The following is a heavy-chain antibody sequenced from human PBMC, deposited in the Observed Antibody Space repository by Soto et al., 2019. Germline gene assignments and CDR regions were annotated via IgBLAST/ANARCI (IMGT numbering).Heavy chain of an antibody. CDR2: INHSGST. D-gene: IGHD2-2*01. V-gene: IGHV4-34*01. J-gene: IGHJ6*02. CDR1: GGSFSGYY. Sequence: SETLSLTCAVYGGSFSGYYWSWIRQPPGKGLEWIGEINHSGSTNCNPSLKSRVTISVDTSKNQFSLKLSSVTAADTAVYYCARLTFSSYYGMDVWGQGTTVTVSS. CDR3: ARLTFSSYYGMDV.